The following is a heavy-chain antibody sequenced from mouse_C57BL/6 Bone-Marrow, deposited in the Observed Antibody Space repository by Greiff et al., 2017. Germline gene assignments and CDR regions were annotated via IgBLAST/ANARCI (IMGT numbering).Heavy chain of an antibody. D-gene: IGHD2-4*01. CDR2: IWSGGST. Sequence: VMLVESGPGLVQPSQSLSITCTVSGFSLTSYGVHWVRQSPGKGLEWLGEIWSGGSTDYNAAFISRLSISKDNSKSQVFFKMNSLQADDTAIYYCAREEAYYDEDWFAYWGQGTLVTVSA. V-gene: IGHV2-2*01. CDR1: GFSLTSYG. J-gene: IGHJ3*01. CDR3: AREEAYYDEDWFAY.